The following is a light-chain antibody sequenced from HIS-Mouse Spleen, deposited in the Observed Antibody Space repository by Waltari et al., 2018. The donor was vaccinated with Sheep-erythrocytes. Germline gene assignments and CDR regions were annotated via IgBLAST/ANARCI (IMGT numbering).Light chain of an antibody. V-gene: IGLV2-8*01. CDR3: QSYDSSLSGWV. J-gene: IGLJ3*02. Sequence: QSALTQPPSASGSPGQSVTISCTGTSSDVGGYNYVSWYQQHPGKAPNLMIYEVSKRPSGVPDRFSGSKSSNTASLTVSGLQAEDEADYYCQSYDSSLSGWVFGGGTKLTVL. CDR1: SSDVGGYNY. CDR2: EVS.